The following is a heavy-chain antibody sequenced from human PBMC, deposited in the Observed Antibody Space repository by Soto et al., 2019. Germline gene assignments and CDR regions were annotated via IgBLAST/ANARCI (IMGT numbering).Heavy chain of an antibody. V-gene: IGHV4-31*03. CDR2: IYYSGST. CDR3: AREETTVTPGWFDP. J-gene: IGHJ5*02. CDR1: GGSISSGGYY. D-gene: IGHD4-4*01. Sequence: QVQLQESGPGLVKPSQTLSLTCTVSGGSISSGGYYWSWIRQHPGKGLEWIGYIYYSGSTYYNPSLTSRVTISVDTSKTQFSLQLSSVTAADTAVYYCAREETTVTPGWFDPWGQGTLVTVSS.